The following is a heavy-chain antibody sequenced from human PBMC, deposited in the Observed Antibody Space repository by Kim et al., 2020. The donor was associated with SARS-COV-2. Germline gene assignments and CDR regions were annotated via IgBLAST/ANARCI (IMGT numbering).Heavy chain of an antibody. V-gene: IGHV1-46*03. CDR1: GYTFTNYY. D-gene: IGHD1-26*01. J-gene: IGHJ4*02. Sequence: ASVKFSCKASGYTFTNYYIHWVRQAPGQGLEWMGIINPSAGSPTYTQKFQGRVTMTRDTSTSTVYMELSSLRSEDTAIYYCTRGLGSGSYYGVWGQGTLV. CDR3: TRGLGSGSYYGV. CDR2: INPSAGSP.